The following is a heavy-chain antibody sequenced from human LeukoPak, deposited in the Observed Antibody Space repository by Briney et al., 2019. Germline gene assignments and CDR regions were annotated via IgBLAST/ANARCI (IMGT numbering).Heavy chain of an antibody. V-gene: IGHV3-7*01. CDR3: ASDPHHASRMDV. CDR2: IKQDGSET. CDR1: GFAFSSFW. J-gene: IGHJ6*02. Sequence: GGSLRLSCAASGFAFSSFWMNWVRQAPGKGQEWVANIKQDGSETYYVDSVKGRFTISRDNADNSLYLQMNSLRAEDTAVYYCASDPHHASRMDVWGQGTAVTVSS. D-gene: IGHD1-14*01.